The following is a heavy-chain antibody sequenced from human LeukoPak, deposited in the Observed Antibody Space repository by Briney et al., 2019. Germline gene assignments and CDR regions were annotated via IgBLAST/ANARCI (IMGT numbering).Heavy chain of an antibody. CDR3: ARESGGDWGYFDD. CDR2: IRQDGSEK. Sequence: GGSLRLSCAASGFTFSSYWMSWVRQAPGKGLEWVANIRQDGSEKYYVDSVKGRFTISRDNSKNTLFLQMDSLRVEDTAIYYCARESGGDWGYFDDWGQGTLVAVSS. V-gene: IGHV3-7*05. J-gene: IGHJ4*02. CDR1: GFTFSSYW. D-gene: IGHD2-21*02.